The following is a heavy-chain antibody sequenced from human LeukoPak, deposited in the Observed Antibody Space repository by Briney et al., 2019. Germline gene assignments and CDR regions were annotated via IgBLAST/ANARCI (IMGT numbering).Heavy chain of an antibody. V-gene: IGHV1-18*01. J-gene: IGHJ4*02. CDR1: GYTFTTYG. Sequence: ASVKVSCTASGYTFTTYGISWVRQAPGQGLEWMGWISAYNGNPHYAQKLQGRVTLTTDTSTSTAYMELRSLRSDDTAVYYCARRAIAVAGMFTDYWGQGTLVTVSS. CDR2: ISAYNGNP. CDR3: ARRAIAVAGMFTDY. D-gene: IGHD6-19*01.